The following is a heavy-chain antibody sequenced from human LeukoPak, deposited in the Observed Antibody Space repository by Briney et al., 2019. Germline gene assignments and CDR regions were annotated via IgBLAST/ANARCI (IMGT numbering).Heavy chain of an antibody. CDR1: GYTFTSYG. J-gene: IGHJ4*02. V-gene: IGHV1-18*01. D-gene: IGHD3-3*01. CDR2: ISAYNGNT. Sequence: EASVKVSCKASGYTFTSYGISWVRQAPGQGLEWMGWISAYNGNTNYAQKFQGRVTITADESTSTAYMELSSLRSEDTAVYYCARVGWSGYYGYWGQGTLVTVSS. CDR3: ARVGWSGYYGY.